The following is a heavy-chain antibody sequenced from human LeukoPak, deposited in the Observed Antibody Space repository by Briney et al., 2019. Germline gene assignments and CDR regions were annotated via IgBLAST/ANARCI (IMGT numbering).Heavy chain of an antibody. Sequence: PSETLSLTCTVSGYSISSGYYWGWIRQPPGKGLEWIGSIYHSGSTYYNPSLKSRVTISVDTSKNQFSLRLSSVTAADTAVYYCARAVPGGVTRMIDYWGQGTLVTVSS. D-gene: IGHD4-23*01. V-gene: IGHV4-38-2*02. CDR1: GYSISSGYY. J-gene: IGHJ4*02. CDR3: ARAVPGGVTRMIDY. CDR2: IYHSGST.